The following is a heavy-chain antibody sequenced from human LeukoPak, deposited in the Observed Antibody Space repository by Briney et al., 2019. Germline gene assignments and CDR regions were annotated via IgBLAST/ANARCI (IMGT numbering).Heavy chain of an antibody. D-gene: IGHD6-6*01. CDR1: GFTFSSYA. V-gene: IGHV3-23*01. CDR3: ARDPEIATRPNWFDP. CDR2: VSGRGYST. J-gene: IGHJ5*02. Sequence: GGSLRLSCAASGFTFSSYAMSWARQAPGKGLEWVSAVSGRGYSTYYADSVKGRFTISRNNAKNSLYLQMNSLRTEDTAVYYCARDPEIATRPNWFDPWGQGTLVTVSS.